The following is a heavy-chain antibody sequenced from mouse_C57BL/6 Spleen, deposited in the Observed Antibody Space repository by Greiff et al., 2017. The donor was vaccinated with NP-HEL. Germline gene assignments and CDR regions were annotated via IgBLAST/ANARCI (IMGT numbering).Heavy chain of an antibody. CDR1: GYTFTSYW. V-gene: IGHV1-69*01. D-gene: IGHD1-1*01. CDR3: ARYTTGYAMDY. CDR2: IDPSDSYT. Sequence: QVQLQQSGAELVMPGASVKLSCKASGYTFTSYWMHWVKQRPGQGLEWIGEIDPSDSYTNYNQKFKGKSTLTVDKSSSTAYMQLSSLTSEDSAVYYCARYTTGYAMDYWGQGTSVTVSS. J-gene: IGHJ4*01.